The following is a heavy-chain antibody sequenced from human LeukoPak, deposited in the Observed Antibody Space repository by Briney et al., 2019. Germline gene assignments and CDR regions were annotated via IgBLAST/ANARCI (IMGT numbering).Heavy chain of an antibody. CDR2: ISYDGSNK. V-gene: IGHV3-30*04. Sequence: GRSLRLSCAASGFTFSSYAMHWVRQAPGKGLEWVAVISYDGSNKYYADSVKGRFTISRDNSKNTLYLQMNSLRAEDTAVYYCARGGGYSYGYYYFDYWGQGTLVTVSS. D-gene: IGHD5-18*01. CDR3: ARGGGYSYGYYYFDY. CDR1: GFTFSSYA. J-gene: IGHJ4*02.